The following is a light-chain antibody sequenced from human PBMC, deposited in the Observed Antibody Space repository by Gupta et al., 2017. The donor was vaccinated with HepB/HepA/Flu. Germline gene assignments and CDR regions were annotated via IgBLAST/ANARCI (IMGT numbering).Light chain of an antibody. V-gene: IGKV3-11*01. J-gene: IGKJ2*01. CDR3: QQRSKWYT. Sequence: EIVLTQSPVTLSLSPGERATLSCRASQSVGSFLAWYQHKPGQAPRLLIYDASKRASGIPARFSGSGSGTDFILTISDLEPEDFAIYYWQQRSKWYTFGQGTKLEIK. CDR1: QSVGSF. CDR2: DAS.